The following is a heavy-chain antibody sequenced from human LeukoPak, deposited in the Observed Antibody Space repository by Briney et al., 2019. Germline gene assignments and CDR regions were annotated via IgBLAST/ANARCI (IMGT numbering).Heavy chain of an antibody. CDR3: ARSKGSSGWPNWFDP. D-gene: IGHD6-19*01. V-gene: IGHV3-48*02. CDR2: ISSSSSTI. J-gene: IGHJ5*02. CDR1: GFTFSSYS. Sequence: GRSLRLSCAASGFTFSSYSMNWVRQAPGKGLEWVSYISSSSSTIYYADSVKGRFTISRDNAKNSLYLQMNSLRDEDTAVYYCARSKGSSGWPNWFDPWGQGTLVTVSS.